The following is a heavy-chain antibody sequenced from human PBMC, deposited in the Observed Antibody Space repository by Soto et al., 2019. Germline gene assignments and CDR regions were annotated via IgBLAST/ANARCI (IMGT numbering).Heavy chain of an antibody. Sequence: EVELLESGGGLVQPGGSLRLSCAASGFTFSSFSMTWVRQAPGKGLEWVSAISGSGGTTYYADSVKDRFTISRDNSKSTLFLQMHGLRAEDTAVYYCAKYGSDSSAWKADYWGQGTLVTVSS. V-gene: IGHV3-23*01. CDR1: GFTFSSFS. J-gene: IGHJ4*02. CDR3: AKYGSDSSAWKADY. D-gene: IGHD6-19*01. CDR2: ISGSGGTT.